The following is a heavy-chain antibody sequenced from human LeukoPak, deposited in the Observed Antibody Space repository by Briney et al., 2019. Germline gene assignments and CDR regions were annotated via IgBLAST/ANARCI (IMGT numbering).Heavy chain of an antibody. D-gene: IGHD3-16*01. CDR3: ATSGWNGGGGFDP. CDR1: GGYFSGYY. CDR2: ISHSGTA. Sequence: SETLSLTCAVSGGYFSGYYWSWIRQPPGKGLEWIGEISHSGTANYNPSLKSRGSMSVGTSSTQFSLIMTSVTAADTAVYYCATSGWNGGGGFDPWGQGTLVIVSS. J-gene: IGHJ5*02. V-gene: IGHV4-34*01.